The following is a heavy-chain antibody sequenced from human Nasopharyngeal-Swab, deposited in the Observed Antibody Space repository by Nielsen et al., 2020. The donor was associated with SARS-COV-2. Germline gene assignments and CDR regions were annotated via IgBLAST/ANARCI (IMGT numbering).Heavy chain of an antibody. J-gene: IGHJ6*03. CDR3: ARDGGNSSSWYWYYYYYMDV. CDR2: ISSSSSYI. CDR1: GFTFSSYS. D-gene: IGHD6-13*01. V-gene: IGHV3-21*01. Sequence: GESLKISCAASGFTFSSYSMNWVRQAPGKGLEWVSSISSSSSYIYYADSAKGRFTISRDNAKNSLYLQMNSLRAEDTAVYYCARDGGNSSSWYWYYYYYMDVWGKGTTVTVSS.